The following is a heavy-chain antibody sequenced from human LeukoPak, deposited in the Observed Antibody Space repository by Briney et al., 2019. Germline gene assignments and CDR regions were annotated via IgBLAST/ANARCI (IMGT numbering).Heavy chain of an antibody. CDR3: ARLRPYSSTWYAYYGMDV. D-gene: IGHD6-13*01. CDR1: GFTISSYW. V-gene: IGHV3-7*04. CDR2: IKEDGTQN. Sequence: GGSLRLSCVASGFTISSYWMSWVRQAPGRGLEWVANIKEDGTQNYYVDSVKGRFTTSRDNAKNSLYLQMNSLRADETAVYYCARLRPYSSTWYAYYGMDVWGQGTTVTVTS. J-gene: IGHJ6*02.